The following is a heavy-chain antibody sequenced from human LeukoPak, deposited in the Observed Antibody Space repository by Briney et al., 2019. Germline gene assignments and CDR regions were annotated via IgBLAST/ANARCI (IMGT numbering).Heavy chain of an antibody. D-gene: IGHD2-2*01. V-gene: IGHV3-30*02. CDR1: GFTFSSYG. CDR2: IRYDGSNK. Sequence: GGSLRLSCAASGFTFSSYGMHWVRQAPGKGLEWVAFIRYDGSNKYYADSVKGRFTISRDNSKNTLYLQMNSLRAEDTAVYYCAKGNQLLPSYYYYYYMDVWGKGTTVTISS. J-gene: IGHJ6*03. CDR3: AKGNQLLPSYYYYYYMDV.